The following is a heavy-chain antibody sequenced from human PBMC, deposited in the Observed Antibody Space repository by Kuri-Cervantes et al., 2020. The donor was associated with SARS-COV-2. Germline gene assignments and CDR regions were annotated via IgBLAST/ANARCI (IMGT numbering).Heavy chain of an antibody. CDR3: ARGGIATVTTSFWYFDL. CDR2: IYYSGST. V-gene: IGHV4-34*01. J-gene: IGHJ2*01. CDR1: GGSFSGYY. Sequence: GSLRLSCAVYGGSFSGYYWSWIRQPPGKGLEWIGSIYYSGSTYYNPSLKSRVTISVDTSKNQFSLKLSSVTAADTAVYYCARGGIATVTTSFWYFDLWGRGTLVTVSS. D-gene: IGHD4-17*01.